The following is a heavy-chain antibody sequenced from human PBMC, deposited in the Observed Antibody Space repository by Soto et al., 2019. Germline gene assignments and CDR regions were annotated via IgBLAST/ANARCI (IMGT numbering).Heavy chain of an antibody. J-gene: IGHJ4*02. Sequence: QVQLQESGPGLVKPSETLSLTCTVSGGSVSSGSYYWSWIRQPPGKGLEWIGYIYYSGSTNYNPSLKSRVTLSVDTSKNQFSLKLSSVTAADTAVYYCARATTMVDFDYWGQGTLVTVSS. V-gene: IGHV4-61*01. CDR1: GGSVSSGSYY. CDR2: IYYSGST. D-gene: IGHD5-18*01. CDR3: ARATTMVDFDY.